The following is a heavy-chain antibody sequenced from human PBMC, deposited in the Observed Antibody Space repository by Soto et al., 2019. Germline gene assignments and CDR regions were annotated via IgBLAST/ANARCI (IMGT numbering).Heavy chain of an antibody. J-gene: IGHJ4*02. CDR2: IRSKANSYAT. Sequence: PGGSLRLSCAASGFTFSGSAMHWVRQASGKGLEWVGRIRSKANSYATAYAASVKGRFTISRDDSKNTAYLQMNSLKTEDTAVYYCTRCVTPYDSSGYSGPWGQGTLVTVSS. CDR1: GFTFSGSA. V-gene: IGHV3-73*01. D-gene: IGHD3-22*01. CDR3: TRCVTPYDSSGYSGP.